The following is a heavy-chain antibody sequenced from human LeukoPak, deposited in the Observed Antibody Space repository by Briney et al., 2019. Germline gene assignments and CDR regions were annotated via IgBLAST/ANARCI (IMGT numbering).Heavy chain of an antibody. J-gene: IGHJ4*02. Sequence: SETLSLTCTVSGGSIDSYYWSWIRQPPGKGMEWIGYIYYTGSTEYHPSLKSRVTISLDTSKNQFSLKLTSVTAADTAVYYCARVYQSAEYYFDYWGQGNLVSVSS. CDR1: GGSIDSYY. CDR3: ARVYQSAEYYFDY. V-gene: IGHV4-59*01. D-gene: IGHD2-2*01. CDR2: IYYTGST.